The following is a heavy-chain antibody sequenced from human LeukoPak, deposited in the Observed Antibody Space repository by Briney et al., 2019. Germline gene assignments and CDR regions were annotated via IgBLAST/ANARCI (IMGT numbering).Heavy chain of an antibody. V-gene: IGHV3-21*01. CDR3: ASHSGYDIQKRDY. Sequence: GGSLRLSCAASGFTFSSYSMNWVRQAPGKGLEWVSSISSSSNYIYYADSVKGRFTISRDNAKNSLYLQMNSLRAEDTAVYYCASHSGYDIQKRDYWGQGTLVTVSS. CDR2: ISSSSNYI. CDR1: GFTFSSYS. D-gene: IGHD5-12*01. J-gene: IGHJ4*02.